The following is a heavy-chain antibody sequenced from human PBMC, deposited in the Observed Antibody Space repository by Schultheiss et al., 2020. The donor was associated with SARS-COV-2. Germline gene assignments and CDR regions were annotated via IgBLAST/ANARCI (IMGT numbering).Heavy chain of an antibody. CDR3: VRGPLRDYQYLTWFDP. Sequence: GGSLRLSCAASGFTFSSYGMHWVRQAPGKGLEWVGRSRSKVHSYTTEYAASVKGRFTISRDNSKNTLYLEMNSLRLDDTSMYFCVRGPLRDYQYLTWFDPWGQGTLVTVSS. CDR1: GFTFSSYG. V-gene: IGHV3-72*01. J-gene: IGHJ5*02. CDR2: SRSKVHSYTT. D-gene: IGHD2-2*01.